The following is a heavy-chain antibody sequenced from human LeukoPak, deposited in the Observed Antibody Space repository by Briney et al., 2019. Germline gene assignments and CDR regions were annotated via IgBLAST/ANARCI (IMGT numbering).Heavy chain of an antibody. CDR3: AKAHHDGFLEWLPPYYFDY. V-gene: IGHV3-9*01. J-gene: IGHJ4*02. Sequence: GGSLRLSCAASGFTFDDYAMHWVRQAPGKGLEWVSGISWNSGSIGYADSVKGRFTTSRDNAKNSLYLQMNSLRAEDTALYYCAKAHHDGFLEWLPPYYFDYWGQGTLVTVSS. CDR1: GFTFDDYA. D-gene: IGHD3-3*01. CDR2: ISWNSGSI.